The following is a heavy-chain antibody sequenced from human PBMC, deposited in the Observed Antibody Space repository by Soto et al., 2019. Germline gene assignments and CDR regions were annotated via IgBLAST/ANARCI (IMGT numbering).Heavy chain of an antibody. Sequence: GSLRLSCAASGFTFSSYSMNWVRQAPGKGLEWVSSISSSSSYIYYADSVKGRFTISRDNAKNSLYLQMNSLRAEDTAVYYCERQTNTVTTNYLDYWGQGTLVTVSS. V-gene: IGHV3-21*01. CDR3: ERQTNTVTTNYLDY. CDR1: GFTFSSYS. D-gene: IGHD4-17*01. CDR2: ISSSSSYI. J-gene: IGHJ4*02.